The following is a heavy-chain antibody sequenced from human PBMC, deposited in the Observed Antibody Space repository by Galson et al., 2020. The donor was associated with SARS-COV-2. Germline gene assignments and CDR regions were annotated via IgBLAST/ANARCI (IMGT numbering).Heavy chain of an antibody. CDR2: IKSDSDGSST. V-gene: IGHV3-74*01. CDR1: GIPISSYW. D-gene: IGHD6-19*01. J-gene: IGHJ4*02. Sequence: GGSLRLSCAASGIPISSYWMYWVRQAPGKGLVWVSRIKSDSDGSSTIYADSVKGRFTISRDNAKNTLYLQMTSLRAEDTAVYYCARSPGYSSSFDFWGQGTLVTVSS. CDR3: ARSPGYSSSFDF.